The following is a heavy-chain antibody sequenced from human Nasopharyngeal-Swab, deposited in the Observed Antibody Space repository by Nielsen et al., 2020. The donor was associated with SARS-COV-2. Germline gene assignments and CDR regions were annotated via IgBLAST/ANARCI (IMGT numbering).Heavy chain of an antibody. Sequence: WVRQAPGQGLEWLGGIIPMFNSANYAQKFQSRITITADKSSSTAYMELSSLRSEDTAVYYCARDPAFDYDFWSAYYPIGHYDYMDVWGKGTTVTVSS. CDR3: ARDPAFDYDFWSAYYPIGHYDYMDV. CDR2: IIPMFNSA. J-gene: IGHJ6*03. D-gene: IGHD3-3*01. V-gene: IGHV1-69*06.